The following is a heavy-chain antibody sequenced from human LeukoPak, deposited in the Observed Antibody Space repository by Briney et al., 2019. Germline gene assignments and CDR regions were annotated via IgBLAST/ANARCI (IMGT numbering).Heavy chain of an antibody. CDR2: ISGSGGST. CDR3: AKYSSSWRNIDY. J-gene: IGHJ4*02. V-gene: IGHV3-23*01. D-gene: IGHD6-13*01. Sequence: GGSLRLSCAASGFTFSSYGMSWVRRAPGKGLEWVSAISGSGGSTYYADSVKGRFTISRDNSKNTLYLQMNSLRAEDTAVYYCAKYSSSWRNIDYWGQGTLVTVSS. CDR1: GFTFSSYG.